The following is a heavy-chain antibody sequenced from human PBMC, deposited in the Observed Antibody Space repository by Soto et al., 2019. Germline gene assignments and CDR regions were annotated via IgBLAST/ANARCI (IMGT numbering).Heavy chain of an antibody. Sequence: PSETLSLTCSVSGGTVSGYYWTWIRQPAGKGLEWIGRIYSSGNTKYNPSLQSRVTMSLDTSNNQFSLRLTSVTAADTAVYYCARGQRFSDWFDPWGQGTLVTVSS. CDR1: GGTVSGYY. J-gene: IGHJ5*02. V-gene: IGHV4-4*07. CDR2: IYSSGNT. D-gene: IGHD3-3*01. CDR3: ARGQRFSDWFDP.